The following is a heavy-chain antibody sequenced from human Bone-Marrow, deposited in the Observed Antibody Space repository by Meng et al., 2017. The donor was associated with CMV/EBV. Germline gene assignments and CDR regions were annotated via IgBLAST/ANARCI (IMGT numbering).Heavy chain of an antibody. CDR1: GFTFSGSA. Sequence: GESLKISCAASGFTFSGSAMHWVRQASGKGLEWVGRIRSKANSYATAYAASVKGRFTISRDDSKNTAYLQMNSLKTEDTAVYYCTTHDIVVVPDYWGQGTLATVSS. D-gene: IGHD2-2*01. V-gene: IGHV3-73*01. J-gene: IGHJ4*02. CDR3: TTHDIVVVPDY. CDR2: IRSKANSYAT.